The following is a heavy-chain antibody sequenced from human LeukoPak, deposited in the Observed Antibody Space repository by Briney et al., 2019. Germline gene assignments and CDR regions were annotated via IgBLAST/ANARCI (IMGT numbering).Heavy chain of an antibody. D-gene: IGHD2-15*01. CDR3: AGHEYCSGGSCYASFDY. CDR1: GYSHSSGYY. V-gene: IGHV4-38-2*01. CDR2: IYHSERT. Sequence: PSETLSLTCAVSGYSHSSGYYRGWTRQPPGKGLEWMGSIYHSERTYYNPSPKSRPHISVDTSKNQFSLKLSSVTAADTAGYYCAGHEYCSGGSCYASFDYWGQGTLVTVSS. J-gene: IGHJ4*02.